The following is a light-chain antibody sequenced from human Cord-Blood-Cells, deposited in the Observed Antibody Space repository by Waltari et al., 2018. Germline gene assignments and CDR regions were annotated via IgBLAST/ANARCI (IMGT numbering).Light chain of an antibody. CDR3: QQYGSSPRT. V-gene: IGKV3-20*01. CDR1: QSVSSIY. CDR2: GAS. Sequence: VLTQFRGTLSLSQGDRATLSCRASQSVSSIYLPWYQQKPGQAPRLLIFGASSRATGIPDRFSVSASGTDFTLTISRLEPEDFAVYYCQQYGSSPRTFGQVTKVEIK. J-gene: IGKJ1*01.